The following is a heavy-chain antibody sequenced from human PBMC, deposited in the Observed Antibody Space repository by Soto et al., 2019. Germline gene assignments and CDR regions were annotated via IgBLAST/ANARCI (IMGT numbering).Heavy chain of an antibody. CDR2: ISIRGGDE. CDR3: ARGTIVARQHLDY. J-gene: IGHJ4*02. V-gene: IGHV3-30*03. Sequence: QVQLVESGGGEVQPGKSLRLSCAASGFTFSSYAMHWARQAPGKGLEWVTVISIRGGDEYYAESVRGRFTISRDDSKNTLYLQMDSLRVVDTAVYYCARGTIVARQHLDYWGQGPLVTVSS. D-gene: IGHD6-6*01. CDR1: GFTFSSYA.